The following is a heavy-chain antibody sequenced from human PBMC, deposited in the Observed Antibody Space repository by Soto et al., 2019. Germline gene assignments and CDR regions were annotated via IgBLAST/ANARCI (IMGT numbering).Heavy chain of an antibody. J-gene: IGHJ5*02. CDR3: AREKVLLGFCGGGRCYPPGSAP. D-gene: IGHD2-15*01. CDR1: GDCVKSYD. CDR2: IYYSGST. V-gene: IGHV4-59*02. Sequence: SESLALTCTVSGDCVKSYDCSWIRQPPGKGLEWIGYIYYSGSTNYNPSLKSPVTISVDTSKNQFSLKLSSLRSDDTAVYDCAREKVLLGFCGGGRCYPPGSAPRGKGTSVPVSP.